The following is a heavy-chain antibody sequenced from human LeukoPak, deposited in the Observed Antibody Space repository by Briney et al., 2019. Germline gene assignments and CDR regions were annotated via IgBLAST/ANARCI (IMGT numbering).Heavy chain of an antibody. V-gene: IGHV4-4*07. Sequence: PSETLSLTCSVSDGSITTYYWSWIRQPAGKGLEWIGRMYGSGTPNYSPSLNSRVTMSVDTSKRQISLRLSSVTVADTAVYYCARGSSSSSSWYPPNYWGQGTLVTVSS. CDR3: ARGSSSSSSWYPPNY. J-gene: IGHJ4*02. D-gene: IGHD6-13*01. CDR1: DGSITTYY. CDR2: MYGSGTP.